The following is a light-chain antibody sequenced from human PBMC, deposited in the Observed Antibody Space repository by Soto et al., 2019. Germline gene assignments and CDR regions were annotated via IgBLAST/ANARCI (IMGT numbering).Light chain of an antibody. CDR1: NIGSKG. V-gene: IGLV3-21*02. Sequence: SYELTQPASVSVAPGQTARITCGGNNIGSKGVHWYQQKPGQAPVLVVYDDRDRPSGIPERFSGSNSGNTATLTISRVEAGDEADYYCQVWDSSSDHYVFGTGTQLTVL. J-gene: IGLJ1*01. CDR3: QVWDSSSDHYV. CDR2: DDR.